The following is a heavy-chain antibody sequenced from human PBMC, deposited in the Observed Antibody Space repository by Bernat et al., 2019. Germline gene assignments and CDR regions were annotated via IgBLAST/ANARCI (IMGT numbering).Heavy chain of an antibody. V-gene: IGHV3-33*01. J-gene: IGHJ6*02. CDR2: IWYDGSNK. CDR3: ARDSLDSSSWWINYGMDV. CDR1: GFTFSSYG. Sequence: QVQLVESGGGVVQPGRPLRLSCAASGFTFSSYGMHWVRQAPGKGLEWVAVIWYDGSNKYYADSVKGRFTISRDNSKNTLYLQMNSLRAEDTAVYYCARDSLDSSSWWINYGMDVWGQGTTVTVSS. D-gene: IGHD6-13*01.